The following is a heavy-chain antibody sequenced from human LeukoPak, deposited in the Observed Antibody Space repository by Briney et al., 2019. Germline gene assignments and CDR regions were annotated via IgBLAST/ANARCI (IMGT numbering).Heavy chain of an antibody. Sequence: PGRSLRLSCAASGFTFSNYAMSWVRQAPGKGLEWVSTISGSGGSTYYADSLKGRFSISRDNSKNTLFLQMKSLRAEDTAVYYCAKERGYTSGLGTLDYWGQGTLVTVST. J-gene: IGHJ4*02. CDR3: AKERGYTSGLGTLDY. D-gene: IGHD6-19*01. CDR2: ISGSGGST. CDR1: GFTFSNYA. V-gene: IGHV3-23*01.